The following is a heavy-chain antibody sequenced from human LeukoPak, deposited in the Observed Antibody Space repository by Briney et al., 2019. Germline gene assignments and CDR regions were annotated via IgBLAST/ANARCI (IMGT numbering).Heavy chain of an antibody. V-gene: IGHV3-11*04. CDR3: ARKSITIFGVVAHGFDP. Sequence: GGSLRLSCAASGFTFSDYYMSWIRQAPGKGLEWVSYISSSGSTIYYADSAKGRFTISRDNAKNSLYLQMNSLRAEDTAVYYCARKSITIFGVVAHGFDPWGQGTLVTVSS. CDR1: GFTFSDYY. D-gene: IGHD3-3*01. J-gene: IGHJ5*02. CDR2: ISSSGSTI.